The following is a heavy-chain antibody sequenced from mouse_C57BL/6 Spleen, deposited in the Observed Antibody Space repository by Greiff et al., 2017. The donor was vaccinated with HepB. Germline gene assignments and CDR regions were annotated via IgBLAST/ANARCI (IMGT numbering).Heavy chain of an antibody. V-gene: IGHV1-55*01. Sequence: QVQLQQPGAELVKPGASVKMSCKASGYTFNSYWITWVKQRPGQGLEWIGDIDPGSGSTNYNEKFKSKATLTVDTSSSTAYMQLSSLTSSDSAVYYSALTHFSYYFDYWGQGTTLTVSS. D-gene: IGHD4-1*01. CDR3: ALTHFSYYFDY. CDR2: IDPGSGST. CDR1: GYTFNSYW. J-gene: IGHJ2*01.